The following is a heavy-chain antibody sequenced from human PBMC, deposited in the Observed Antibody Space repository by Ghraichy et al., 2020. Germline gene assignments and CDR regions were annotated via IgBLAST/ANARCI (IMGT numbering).Heavy chain of an antibody. D-gene: IGHD6-19*01. J-gene: IGHJ3*02. CDR3: ARPGGGSSGWYIGAFDI. CDR2: IYYSGST. V-gene: IGHV4-59*08. CDR1: GGSISSYY. Sequence: SETLSLTCTVSGGSISSYYWSWIRQPPGKGLEWIGYIYYSGSTNYNPSLKSRVTISVDTSKNQFSLKLSSVTAADTAVYYCARPGGGSSGWYIGAFDIWGQGTMVTVSS.